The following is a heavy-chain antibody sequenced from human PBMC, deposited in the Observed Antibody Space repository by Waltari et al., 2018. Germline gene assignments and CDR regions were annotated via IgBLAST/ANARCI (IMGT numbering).Heavy chain of an antibody. CDR1: GLTFRNSW. CDR2: IKEDGSEK. V-gene: IGHV3-7*01. CDR3: ARMGSLDY. D-gene: IGHD1-26*01. J-gene: IGHJ4*02. Sequence: EVQLVESGGGLVQTGGSLRLSCAASGLTFRNSWMSWVRQAPGKGLEFVANIKEDGSEKYYVDSVKGRFTISRDNAKNSLYLQMNSLRVEDTGVYYCARMGSLDYWGQGTLVTVLS.